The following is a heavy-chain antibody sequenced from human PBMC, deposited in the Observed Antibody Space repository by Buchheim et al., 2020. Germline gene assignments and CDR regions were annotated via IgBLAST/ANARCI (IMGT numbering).Heavy chain of an antibody. D-gene: IGHD3-3*01. CDR2: ISYDGSNK. CDR1: GFTFSSYG. J-gene: IGHJ6*02. CDR3: AKDLTPYDFWSGYYPSWYYYYGMDV. Sequence: QVQLVESGGGVVQPGRSLRLSCAASGFTFSSYGMHWVRQAPGKGLEWVAVISYDGSNKYYADSVKGRFTISRDNSKNTLYLQMNSLRAEDTAVYYCAKDLTPYDFWSGYYPSWYYYYGMDVWGQGTT. V-gene: IGHV3-30*18.